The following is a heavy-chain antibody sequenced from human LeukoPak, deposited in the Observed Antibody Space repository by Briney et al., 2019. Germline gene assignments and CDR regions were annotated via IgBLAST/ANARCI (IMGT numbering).Heavy chain of an antibody. V-gene: IGHV3-7*02. J-gene: IGHJ4*02. CDR3: AKCGSGSNFDY. CDR2: LNQDGSER. D-gene: IGHD3-10*01. CDR1: GLTFSSHG. Sequence: GGSLRPSCAVSGLTFSSHGMHWVRQAPGKGLEWVAHLNQDGSERYYVDSVKGRFTISRENAKNSLYLQMNSLRGEDTAVYYCAKCGSGSNFDYWGQGILVTVSS.